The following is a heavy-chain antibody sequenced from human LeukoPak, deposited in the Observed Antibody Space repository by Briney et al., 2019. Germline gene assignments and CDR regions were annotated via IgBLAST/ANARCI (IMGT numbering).Heavy chain of an antibody. J-gene: IGHJ4*02. CDR2: ISDSGGRT. CDR3: ARKGYNSGIDY. CDR1: GFTFSTYA. V-gene: IGHV3-23*01. Sequence: GGSLRLSCAASGFTFSTYAMSWVRQAPGKGLEWVSAISDSGGRTYYADSVKGRFTTSRDNSKNTLYLQMNSLRAEDTAVYYCARKGYNSGIDYWGQGTLVTVSS. D-gene: IGHD5-24*01.